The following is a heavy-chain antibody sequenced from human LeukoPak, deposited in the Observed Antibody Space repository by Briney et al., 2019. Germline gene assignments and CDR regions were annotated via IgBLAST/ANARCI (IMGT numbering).Heavy chain of an antibody. CDR2: FLYSGNT. D-gene: IGHD2-2*01. Sequence: PSETLSLTCTVAGGSISSSSYYWGWIRQPPGKGLEWLGSFLYSGNTYYNPSLKSRVTISVDTSKNQFSLKLSSVTAADTAVYYCARQGCTSTSCYSDYWGQGTLVTVSS. J-gene: IGHJ4*02. V-gene: IGHV4-39*01. CDR3: ARQGCTSTSCYSDY. CDR1: GGSISSSSYY.